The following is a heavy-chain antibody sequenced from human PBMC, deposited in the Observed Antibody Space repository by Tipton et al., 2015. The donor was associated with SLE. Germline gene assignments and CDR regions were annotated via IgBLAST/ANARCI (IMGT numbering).Heavy chain of an antibody. V-gene: IGHV4-39*02. Sequence: GLVKPSETLSLTCTVSGASISSRDYYWGWIRQTPGQGLEWIATVYYNGATQYNPTLKSRVTISVDTSKNQFSLRFNSVTAADTAVYYCATEEMITVIRGATGAYWGQGTLVTVSS. CDR3: ATEEMITVIRGATGAY. D-gene: IGHD3-10*01. J-gene: IGHJ4*02. CDR2: VYYNGAT. CDR1: GASISSRDYY.